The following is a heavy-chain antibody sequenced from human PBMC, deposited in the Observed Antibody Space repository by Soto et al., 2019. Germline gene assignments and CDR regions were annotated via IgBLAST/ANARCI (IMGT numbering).Heavy chain of an antibody. CDR1: GGSISSYY. CDR3: ARRLGPAAINWFDP. J-gene: IGHJ5*02. Sequence: SETLSLTYTFSGGSISSYYWSWIRQPPGKGLEWIGYIYYSGSTNYNPSLKSRVTISVDTSKNQFSLKLSSVTAADTAVYYCARRLGPAAINWFDPWGQGTLVTVS. V-gene: IGHV4-59*08. D-gene: IGHD2-2*02. CDR2: IYYSGST.